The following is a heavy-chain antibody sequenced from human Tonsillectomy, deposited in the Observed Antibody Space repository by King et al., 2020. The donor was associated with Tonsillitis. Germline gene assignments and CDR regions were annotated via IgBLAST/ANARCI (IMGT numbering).Heavy chain of an antibody. CDR1: GFTFRSYA. Sequence: VQLVESGGGLVQPGGSLRLSCAASGFTFRSYAMSWVRQAPGKGLEWVSTISGGDGSTYYADSVKGRFTISRDNSKNTLYLQMNSLRVEDPAVNYCAKGYDFWSGYYAFGIWGQGTMVTVSS. V-gene: IGHV3-23*04. CDR2: ISGGDGST. D-gene: IGHD3-3*01. CDR3: AKGYDFWSGYYAFGI. J-gene: IGHJ3*02.